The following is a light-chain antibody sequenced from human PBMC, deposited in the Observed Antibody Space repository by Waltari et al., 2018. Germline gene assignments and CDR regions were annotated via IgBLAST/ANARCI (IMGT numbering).Light chain of an antibody. V-gene: IGLV1-44*01. CDR3: AAWDDSLNGWV. J-gene: IGLJ3*02. CDR2: SNN. Sequence: QSVLTQPPSASGTPGQRVTISCSGSSSNIGSNTVNWYQQVPGTAPKLLIYSNNQRPSGVPDQFSGSKSGTSASLAISGLQSEDEAHYYCAAWDDSLNGWVFGGGTKLTVL. CDR1: SSNIGSNT.